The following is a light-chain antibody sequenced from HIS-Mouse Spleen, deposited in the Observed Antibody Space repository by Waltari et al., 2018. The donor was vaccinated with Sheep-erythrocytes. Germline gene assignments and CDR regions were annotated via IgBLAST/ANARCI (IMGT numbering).Light chain of an antibody. CDR3: CSYAGSYTFVV. Sequence: QSALTQPRSVSGSPGQSVPISCTGTSSDVGGYNYVSCYQQPPGKAPKLMIYDVSKRPSGVPDRFAGSKSGKTASLTICGRQAEDEADYYCCSYAGSYTFVVFGGGTKLTVL. CDR1: SSDVGGYNY. V-gene: IGLV2-11*01. J-gene: IGLJ2*01. CDR2: DVS.